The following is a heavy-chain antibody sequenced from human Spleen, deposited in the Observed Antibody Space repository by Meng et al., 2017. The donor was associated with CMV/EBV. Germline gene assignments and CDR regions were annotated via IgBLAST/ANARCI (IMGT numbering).Heavy chain of an antibody. Sequence: ASVKVSCKTSGYPFISYGISWVRQAPGQGLEWVGWISADSGKTNYAQNLQGRVTMTTDTSTTIAYMELRNLRSDDTAVYYCARGDNDFWSGYLDNWGQGTLVTVSS. J-gene: IGHJ4*02. CDR1: GYPFISYG. CDR3: ARGDNDFWSGYLDN. D-gene: IGHD3-3*01. V-gene: IGHV1-18*01. CDR2: ISADSGKT.